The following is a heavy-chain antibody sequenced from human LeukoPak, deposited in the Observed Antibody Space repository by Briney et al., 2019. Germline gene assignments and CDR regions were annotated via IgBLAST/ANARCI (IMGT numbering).Heavy chain of an antibody. CDR3: ARGHGAGGSSDWFDP. V-gene: IGHV4-34*01. J-gene: IGHJ5*02. CDR1: GGSFSGYY. Sequence: SETLSLTCAVYGGSFSGYYWSWVRQPPGKGLEWIGEISHSGNTNYNPSLKSRLIISVDKSRNNFSLRLNSVTAADTAVYYCARGHGAGGSSDWFDPWGQGTLVTVSS. CDR2: ISHSGNT. D-gene: IGHD3-10*01.